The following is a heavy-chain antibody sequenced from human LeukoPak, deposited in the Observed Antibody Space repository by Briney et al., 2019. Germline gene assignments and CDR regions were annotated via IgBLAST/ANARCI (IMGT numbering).Heavy chain of an antibody. D-gene: IGHD5-18*01. CDR1: GFTFSSYA. CDR3: ATYNKPRGYNYGYFDY. Sequence: PGGSLRLSCAASGFTFSSYAMSWVRQAPGKGLEWVSAISGSGGSTYYADSVKGRFTISRDNSKNTLYLQMNSLRAEDTAVYYCATYNKPRGYNYGYFDYWGQGTLVTVSS. J-gene: IGHJ4*02. CDR2: ISGSGGST. V-gene: IGHV3-23*01.